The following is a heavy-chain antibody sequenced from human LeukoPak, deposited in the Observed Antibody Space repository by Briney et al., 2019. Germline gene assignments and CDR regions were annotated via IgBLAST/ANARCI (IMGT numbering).Heavy chain of an antibody. CDR3: VLDYMGA. Sequence: PGGSLRLSCAASGFAFSSYGMHWVRQAPGKGLEWVAVISYDGSNKYYADSVKGRFTISRDNSKNTLYLQMNSLRAEDTAVYYCVLDYMGAWGKETPVTVSS. CDR2: ISYDGSNK. CDR1: GFAFSSYG. V-gene: IGHV3-30*03. J-gene: IGHJ6*03.